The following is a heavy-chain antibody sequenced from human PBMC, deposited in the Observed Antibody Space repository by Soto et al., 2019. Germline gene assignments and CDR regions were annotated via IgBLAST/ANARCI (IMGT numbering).Heavy chain of an antibody. CDR3: VRSGTARLLRHSWFDT. Sequence: EVQLVESGGGLVKPGGSLRLSCAASGFTFNTYDMNWVRQAAGKGLEWVSSITTSSAYIYYADSLKGRITISRDNAKHSLFLQMNSLRAEDTAVYYCVRSGTARLLRHSWFDTWGQGTLVTVSS. CDR1: GFTFNTYD. D-gene: IGHD2-21*01. CDR2: ITTSSAYI. V-gene: IGHV3-21*01. J-gene: IGHJ5*02.